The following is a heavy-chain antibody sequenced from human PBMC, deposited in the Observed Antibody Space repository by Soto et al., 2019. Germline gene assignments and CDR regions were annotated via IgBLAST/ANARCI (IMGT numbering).Heavy chain of an antibody. D-gene: IGHD6-19*01. CDR2: IWYDGSNK. Sequence: QVQLVESGGGVVQPGRSLRLSCAASGFTFSSYGMHWVRQAPGKGLEWVAVIWYDGSNKYYADSVKGRFTIYRDNSKNTLYLQMNSLRAEDTAVYYCARDGFSRWFQGTKGNWFDPWGQGTLVTVSS. CDR3: ARDGFSRWFQGTKGNWFDP. CDR1: GFTFSSYG. V-gene: IGHV3-33*01. J-gene: IGHJ5*02.